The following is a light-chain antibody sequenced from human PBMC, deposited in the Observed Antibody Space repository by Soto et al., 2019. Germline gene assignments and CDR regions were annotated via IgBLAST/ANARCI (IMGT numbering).Light chain of an antibody. J-gene: IGKJ3*01. CDR3: QQYNNWPT. Sequence: EIVMTQSPATLSVSPGERATLSCRASQSVSSNLAWYQQKPGQAPRLLIYGASTRATGIPARFSGSGSGTEFTLTITSLQSEAFAVYYCQQYNNWPTFGPGTKVDI. CDR1: QSVSSN. CDR2: GAS. V-gene: IGKV3-15*01.